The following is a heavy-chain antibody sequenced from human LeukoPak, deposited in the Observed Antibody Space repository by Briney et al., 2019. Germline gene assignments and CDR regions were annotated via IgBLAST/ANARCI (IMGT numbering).Heavy chain of an antibody. Sequence: GGSLRLSCAASGFTFSNYWMSWVRQAPGKGLEWVAGIKQDGSEKYYADSVKGRFTISRDNSKNSLYLQMNNLRAEDTAVYYCASLQMGFVDYWGQGTLVTVSS. V-gene: IGHV3-7*01. CDR2: IKQDGSEK. J-gene: IGHJ4*02. CDR3: ASLQMGFVDY. CDR1: GFTFSNYW. D-gene: IGHD5-24*01.